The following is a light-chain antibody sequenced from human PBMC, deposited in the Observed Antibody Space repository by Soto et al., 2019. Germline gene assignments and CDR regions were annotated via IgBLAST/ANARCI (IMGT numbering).Light chain of an antibody. CDR1: QSVSSGY. V-gene: IGKV3-20*01. CDR3: QQYNTWPRT. J-gene: IGKJ1*01. CDR2: ADS. Sequence: IVLTQSPCTLSLSPGERATLSCRASQSVSSGYLVWYQQKPGQAPRLLIYADSNRATGIPARFSGSGSGTEFTLTISSLQSEDFAVYYCQQYNTWPRTFGQGTKVDIK.